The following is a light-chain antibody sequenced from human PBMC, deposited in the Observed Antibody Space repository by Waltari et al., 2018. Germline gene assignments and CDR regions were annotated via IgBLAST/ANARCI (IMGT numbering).Light chain of an antibody. CDR2: DAS. J-gene: IGKJ1*01. V-gene: IGKV3-20*01. CDR3: QMYVRLPAT. CDR1: QSVSRY. Sequence: EIVLTQSPGTLSLSPGERATLSCRASQSVSRYLAWYQQKPGQAPRLLIYDASSRATGIPDRFSGSGSGTDFSLTISRVEPEDFAVYYCQMYVRLPATFGQGTKVEVK.